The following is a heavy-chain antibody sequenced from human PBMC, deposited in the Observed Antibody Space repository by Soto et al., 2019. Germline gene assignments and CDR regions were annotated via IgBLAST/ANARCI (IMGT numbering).Heavy chain of an antibody. CDR1: GGSISSSF. D-gene: IGHD5-18*01. Sequence: LSLTCSVSGGSISSSFWSWIRQPPGKELEWIGYISYSGSTTYNPSLKSRITLSVDTSKNQFSLRVASVTAAGTAVYYCARGHRAMEYYYYYGMDVWGQGTTVTVSS. CDR2: ISYSGST. CDR3: ARGHRAMEYYYYYGMDV. J-gene: IGHJ6*02. V-gene: IGHV4-59*01.